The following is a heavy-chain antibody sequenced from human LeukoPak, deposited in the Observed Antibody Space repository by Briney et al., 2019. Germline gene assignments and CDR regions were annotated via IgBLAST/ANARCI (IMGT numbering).Heavy chain of an antibody. J-gene: IGHJ4*02. D-gene: IGHD3-16*01. CDR3: ARGRMGGPYYFDY. V-gene: IGHV3-53*01. CDR2: IYSGGST. CDR1: GFTVNSNY. Sequence: GGSLRLSCAASGFTVNSNYMSWVRQAPGKGLEWVSVIYSGGSTYYADSVKGRFTISRDNSKNTLYLQMNSLRAEDTAVYYCARGRMGGPYYFDYWGQGTLVTVSS.